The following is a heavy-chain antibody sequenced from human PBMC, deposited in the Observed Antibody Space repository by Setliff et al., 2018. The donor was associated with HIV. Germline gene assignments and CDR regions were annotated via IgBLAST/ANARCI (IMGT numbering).Heavy chain of an antibody. D-gene: IGHD6-19*01. CDR2: IYSGGST. J-gene: IGHJ4*02. CDR1: GGSIGGYY. Sequence: PSETLSLTCTVSGGSIGGYYRSWIRQPPGTGLEWLGCIYSGGSTNYNPSLESRVTISLDTSKNQVSLSLASVTAADTAVYYCARDGGGSGWSLGEFDFWGQGTLVTVSS. V-gene: IGHV4-4*08. CDR3: ARDGGGSGWSLGEFDF.